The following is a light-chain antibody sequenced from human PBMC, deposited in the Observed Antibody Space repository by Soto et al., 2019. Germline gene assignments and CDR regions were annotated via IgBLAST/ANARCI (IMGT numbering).Light chain of an antibody. CDR2: DAS. J-gene: IGKJ1*01. V-gene: IGKV3-15*01. CDR1: QSVSNN. Sequence: ILMTQSPATLSVSPGERATISCRASQSVSNNLAWYQQKPGQAPRLLIYDASTRATGIPARFSGSMSGTAFTFTICGLQSQDFAVYHCQQYNNWPPWTFGQGTKVEIK. CDR3: QQYNNWPPWT.